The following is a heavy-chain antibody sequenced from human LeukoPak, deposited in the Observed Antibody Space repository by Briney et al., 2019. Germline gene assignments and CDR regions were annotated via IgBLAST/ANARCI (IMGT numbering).Heavy chain of an antibody. D-gene: IGHD5-18*01. CDR3: AGFSYYYYGMDV. J-gene: IGHJ6*02. V-gene: IGHV4-61*01. Sequence: SETLSLTCSVSGGSVSSHNYYWSWIRQPPGKGLEWIGFISYTGTTNYNPSLQSRLTMSVDTSKNQFSLKLSSVTAADTAVYYCAGFSYYYYGMDVWGQGTTVTVSS. CDR1: GGSVSSHNYY. CDR2: ISYTGTT.